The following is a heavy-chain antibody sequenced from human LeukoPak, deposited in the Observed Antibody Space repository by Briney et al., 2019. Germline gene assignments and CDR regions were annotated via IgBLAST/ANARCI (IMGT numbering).Heavy chain of an antibody. J-gene: IGHJ1*01. CDR1: GFTFSSYS. CDR2: ISYDGSNK. CDR3: ARDLGSGYYSTQYFQH. D-gene: IGHD3-22*01. Sequence: PGGSLRLSCAASGFTFSSYSMNWVRQAPGKGLEWVAVISYDGSNKYYADSVKGRFTISRDNSKNTLYPQMNSLRAEDTAVYYCARDLGSGYYSTQYFQHWGQGTLVTVSS. V-gene: IGHV3-30*03.